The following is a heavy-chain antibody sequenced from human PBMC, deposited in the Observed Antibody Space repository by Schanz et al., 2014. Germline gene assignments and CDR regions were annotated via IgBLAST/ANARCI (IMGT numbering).Heavy chain of an antibody. CDR2: ISPYNGNT. Sequence: QVHLVQSGAEVKKPGSSVKVSCKASGGTFSSDTFSWVRQAPGQGLEWMGWISPYNGNTNYAQKVQGRVTMTTDTATGTAYMDLRSLRSDDTAVYYCARDGGEVVRGVIEGVNHYYYGMDVWGQGTTVTVSS. CDR1: GGTFSSDT. J-gene: IGHJ6*02. V-gene: IGHV1-18*01. D-gene: IGHD3-10*01. CDR3: ARDGGEVVRGVIEGVNHYYYGMDV.